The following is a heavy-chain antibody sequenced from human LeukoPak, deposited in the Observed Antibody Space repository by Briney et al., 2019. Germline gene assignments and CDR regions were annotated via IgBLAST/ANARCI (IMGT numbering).Heavy chain of an antibody. J-gene: IGHJ3*02. V-gene: IGHV1-69*04. D-gene: IGHD2-21*02. CDR2: IIPILGIA. CDR3: AREKGDGIDAFDI. CDR1: GGTFSSYA. Sequence: ASVKVSCKASGGTFSSYAISWVRQAPGQGLEWMGRIIPILGIANYAQKFQGRVTITADKSTSTAYMELSSLRSEDTAVYYCAREKGDGIDAFDIWGQGTMVTVSS.